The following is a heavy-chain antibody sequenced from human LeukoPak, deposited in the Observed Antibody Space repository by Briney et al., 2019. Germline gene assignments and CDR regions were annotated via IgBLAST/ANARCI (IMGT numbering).Heavy chain of an antibody. CDR2: IYYSGST. Sequence: SETLSLTCSVSSGSISTSSYYWSWIRQPPGKGLEWIGYIYYSGSTNYNPSLKSRVTISVDTSKNQFSLKLSSVTAADTAVYYCARQGGGNLRPYWFDPWGQGTLVTVSS. V-gene: IGHV4-61*05. CDR3: ARQGGGNLRPYWFDP. CDR1: SGSISTSSYY. J-gene: IGHJ5*02. D-gene: IGHD2-15*01.